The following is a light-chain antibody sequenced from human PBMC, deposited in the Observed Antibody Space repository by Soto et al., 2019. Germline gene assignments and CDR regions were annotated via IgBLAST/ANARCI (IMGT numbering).Light chain of an antibody. V-gene: IGLV2-14*01. Sequence: QSVLTQPASVSGSPGQSITISCTGTSSDVGGYNFVSWYQQHPGKAPKLMIHDVSNRPSGVSNRFSGSKSGNTASLTISGLQAEDEADYYCSSYTSSSTHVFVTGTKVNVL. J-gene: IGLJ1*01. CDR3: SSYTSSSTHV. CDR2: DVS. CDR1: SSDVGGYNF.